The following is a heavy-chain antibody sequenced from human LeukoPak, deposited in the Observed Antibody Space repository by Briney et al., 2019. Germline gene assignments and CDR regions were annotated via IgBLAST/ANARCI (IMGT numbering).Heavy chain of an antibody. CDR1: GFTVSSNY. Sequence: GGSLRLSCAASGFTVSSNYMSWVRQAPGKGVEWVSVIYSGGSTYYADSVKGRFTISRDNSKNTLYLQMNSLRAEDTAVYYCARGGVTMIVPILWGQGTLVTVSS. J-gene: IGHJ4*02. D-gene: IGHD3-22*01. CDR3: ARGGVTMIVPIL. CDR2: IYSGGST. V-gene: IGHV3-53*01.